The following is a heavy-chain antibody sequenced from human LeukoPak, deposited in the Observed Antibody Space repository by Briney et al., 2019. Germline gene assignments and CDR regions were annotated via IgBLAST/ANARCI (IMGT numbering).Heavy chain of an antibody. CDR2: INPSGGST. Sequence: ASVKVSCKASGYTFTSYYMHWVRQAPGQGLEWMGIINPSGGSTSYAQKFQGRVTMTRDTSTSTVYMELSSLRSEDTAVYYCARGDFGWYYYYYYMDVWGKGTTVTISS. V-gene: IGHV1-46*01. D-gene: IGHD3-9*01. CDR3: ARGDFGWYYYYYYMDV. J-gene: IGHJ6*03. CDR1: GYTFTSYY.